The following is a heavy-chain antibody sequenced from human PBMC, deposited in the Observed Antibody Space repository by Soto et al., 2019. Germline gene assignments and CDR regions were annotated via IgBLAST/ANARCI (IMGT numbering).Heavy chain of an antibody. J-gene: IGHJ5*02. V-gene: IGHV2-5*01. CDR1: GFSLTANGA. Sequence: QITLKESGPTLVTPTETLTLTCTFSGFSLTANGAVGWLRQTPGKPLEWLAIVYANNNEHFSPSLRSRLTITKDTSRNQVVLKMTNMDPADTGTYFCAHRRNTANRCWFDPWGQGILVTVAS. CDR3: AHRRNTANRCWFDP. D-gene: IGHD2-2*02. CDR2: VYANNNE.